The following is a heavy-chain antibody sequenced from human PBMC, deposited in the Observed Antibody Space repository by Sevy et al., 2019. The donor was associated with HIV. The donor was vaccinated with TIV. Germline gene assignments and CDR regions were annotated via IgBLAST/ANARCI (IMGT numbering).Heavy chain of an antibody. Sequence: GGSLRLSCAASGFTFSSYAMSWVHQAPGKGLEWVSAISGSGGSTYYADSVKGRFTISRDNSKNTLYLQMNSLRAEDTAVYYCAKVSVSSQGCFDYWGQGTLVTVSS. CDR3: AKVSVSSQGCFDY. CDR1: GFTFSSYA. V-gene: IGHV3-23*01. CDR2: ISGSGGST. D-gene: IGHD2-8*01. J-gene: IGHJ4*02.